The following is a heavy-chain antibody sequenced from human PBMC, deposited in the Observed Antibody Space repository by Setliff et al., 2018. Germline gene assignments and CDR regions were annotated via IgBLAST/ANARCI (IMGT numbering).Heavy chain of an antibody. CDR3: AREDGPNYYYYYMDI. V-gene: IGHV1-18*01. Sequence: ASVKVSCKASGFTFKTYSFSWIRQAPGQGLEWMGWISVYNGYIVYAQKLQGRVTMTTDTSTSTAYMELRSLRSDDTAVYYCAREDGPNYYYYYMDIWGKGTTVTVSS. J-gene: IGHJ6*03. CDR1: GFTFKTYS. CDR2: ISVYNGYI. D-gene: IGHD2-8*01.